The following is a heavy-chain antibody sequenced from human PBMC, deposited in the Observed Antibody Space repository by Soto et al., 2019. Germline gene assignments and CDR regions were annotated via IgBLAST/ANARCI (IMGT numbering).Heavy chain of an antibody. Sequence: GGSLRLSCSGSGFTFGDYYMSWVRQAPGKGLEWLSYISASGDGANYADSVRGRFTISRDNAKNSLYLQMNSLRAEDTAVYYCARFGDSRAYYGMDVWGQGNTVTVSS. D-gene: IGHD3-10*01. CDR3: ARFGDSRAYYGMDV. CDR2: ISASGDGA. V-gene: IGHV3-11*04. J-gene: IGHJ6*02. CDR1: GFTFGDYY.